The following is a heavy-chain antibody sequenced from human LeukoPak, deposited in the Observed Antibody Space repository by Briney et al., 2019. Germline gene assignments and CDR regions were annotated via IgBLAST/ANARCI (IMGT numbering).Heavy chain of an antibody. J-gene: IGHJ4*02. D-gene: IGHD3-22*01. CDR3: ARQGVEYYYDSSGCDY. V-gene: IGHV4-59*08. CDR2: IYYSGRT. CDR1: GDSISNYY. Sequence: PSETPSLTCTVSGDSISNYYWSWIRQPPGKGLEWIGNIYYSGRTNYNPSLKSRVTISVDTSKNQFSLKLSSVTAADTAVYCARQGVEYYYDSSGCDYWGQGTLVTVSS.